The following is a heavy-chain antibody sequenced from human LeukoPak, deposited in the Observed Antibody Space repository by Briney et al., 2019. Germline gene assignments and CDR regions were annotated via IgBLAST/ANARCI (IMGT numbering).Heavy chain of an antibody. CDR2: FDPEDGET. CDR1: GYTLTELS. Sequence: ASVKVSCKVSGYTLTELSMYSVRQAPGKGLEWMGGFDPEDGETIYAQKFQGRVTMTEDTSTDTAYMELSSLRSEDTAVYYCATVADYGDYVGWFDPWGQGTLVTVSS. V-gene: IGHV1-24*01. D-gene: IGHD4-17*01. CDR3: ATVADYGDYVGWFDP. J-gene: IGHJ5*02.